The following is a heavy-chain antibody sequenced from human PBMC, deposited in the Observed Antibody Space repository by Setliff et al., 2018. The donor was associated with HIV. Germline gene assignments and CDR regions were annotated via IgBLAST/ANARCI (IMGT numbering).Heavy chain of an antibody. CDR2: FNTETRNP. D-gene: IGHD1-26*01. V-gene: IGHV7-4-1*02. Sequence: WASVKVSCKASGYTVTTYGISWVRQAPGQGLEWMGWFNTETRNPMYAQAFKGRLVFSLDTSVSTAYLQINSLKAEDTAMYYCARVGSYWSTFDYWGQGALVTVSS. J-gene: IGHJ4*02. CDR3: ARVGSYWSTFDY. CDR1: GYTVTTYG.